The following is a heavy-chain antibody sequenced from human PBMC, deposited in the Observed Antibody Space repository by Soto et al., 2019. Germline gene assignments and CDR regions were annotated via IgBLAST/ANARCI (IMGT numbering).Heavy chain of an antibody. CDR2: IYYSGST. Sequence: QVQLQESGPGLVKPSQTLSLTCTVSGGSISSGGYYWSWIRQHPGKGLEWIGYIYYSGSTYYNPSLKGSVTISVDTSKNQFSRRLASVTAADTAVYDCARHNYDSSGTAVDVWGQGTTVTVSS. D-gene: IGHD3-22*01. CDR3: ARHNYDSSGTAVDV. V-gene: IGHV4-31*01. J-gene: IGHJ6*02. CDR1: GGSISSGGYY.